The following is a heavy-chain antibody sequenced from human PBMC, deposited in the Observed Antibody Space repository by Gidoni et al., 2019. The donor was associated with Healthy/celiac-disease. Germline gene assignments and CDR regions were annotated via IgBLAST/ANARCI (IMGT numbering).Heavy chain of an antibody. CDR3: AKVLQGRKQYQLLPGGFDY. Sequence: EVQLVESGGGLVQPGRSLRRSCAASGFTFDDYAMHWVRQAPGKCLEWVSGSSWNSGSIGSADSVKGRFTISRDNAKNSLYLQINSLRAEDTALYYCAKVLQGRKQYQLLPGGFDYWGQGTLVTGSS. J-gene: IGHJ4*02. CDR2: SSWNSGSI. V-gene: IGHV3-9*01. D-gene: IGHD2-2*01. CDR1: GFTFDDYA.